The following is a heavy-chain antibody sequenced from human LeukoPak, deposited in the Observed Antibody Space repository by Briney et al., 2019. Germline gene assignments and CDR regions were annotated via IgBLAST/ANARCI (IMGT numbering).Heavy chain of an antibody. J-gene: IGHJ5*02. Sequence: SETLSLTCTVSGGSIRNYYWSWIRQPPGKGLEWVGSMYHSGSTFYNPSLKSRVTISVDTAKNQISLKLSSVTAADTAVYYCARVPGPNWFDPWGQGTLVTVSS. CDR1: GGSIRNYY. V-gene: IGHV4-38-2*02. CDR3: ARVPGPNWFDP. CDR2: MYHSGST.